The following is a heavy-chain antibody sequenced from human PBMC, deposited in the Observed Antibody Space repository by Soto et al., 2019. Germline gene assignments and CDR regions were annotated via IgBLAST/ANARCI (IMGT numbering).Heavy chain of an antibody. CDR3: SRLITNCGCQYNVLEV. CDR2: IYPGDSDS. J-gene: IGHJ6*02. CDR1: GYTFANSW. V-gene: IGHV5-51*01. D-gene: IGHD1-1*01. Sequence: GESLKISCYGSGYTFANSWIAWVRQMPGKGLEWMGIIYPGDSDSRYSPSFQGQVTISADRSISTAYLQWTTLRAWDTAMYYCSRLITNCGCQYNVLEVWGQGNPGAGAS.